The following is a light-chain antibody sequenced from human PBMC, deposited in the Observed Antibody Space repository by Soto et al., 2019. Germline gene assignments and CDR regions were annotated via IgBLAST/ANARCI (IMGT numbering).Light chain of an antibody. CDR1: SSDVGAYNF. CDR2: EVN. V-gene: IGLV2-14*01. J-gene: IGLJ1*01. Sequence: QSVLTQPASVSGSPGQSITISCTGTSSDVGAYNFVSWYQQYPGKAPKVMIYEVNNRPSGVSNRLSGSKSGNTASLTISGLQAEDEADYYCSSFTRSSTYVFGSGTKVTVL. CDR3: SSFTRSSTYV.